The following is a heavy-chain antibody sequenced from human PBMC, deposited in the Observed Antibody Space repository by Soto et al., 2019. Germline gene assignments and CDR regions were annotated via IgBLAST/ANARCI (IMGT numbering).Heavy chain of an antibody. Sequence: QVQLVESGGGVVQPGRSLRLSCAASGFTFSSYGMHWVRQAPGKGLEWVAVISYDGSNKYYADSVKGRFTISRDNSKNTLYLQMNSRRAEDTAVYYCAKGITGTIPLNDYWGQGTLVTVSS. J-gene: IGHJ4*02. CDR2: ISYDGSNK. V-gene: IGHV3-30*18. CDR1: GFTFSSYG. D-gene: IGHD1-20*01. CDR3: AKGITGTIPLNDY.